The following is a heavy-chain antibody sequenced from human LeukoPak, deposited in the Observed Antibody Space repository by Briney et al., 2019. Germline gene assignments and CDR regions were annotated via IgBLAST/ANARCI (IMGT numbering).Heavy chain of an antibody. J-gene: IGHJ4*02. D-gene: IGHD3-10*01. Sequence: GGSLRLSCAASGFTVSSNYMSWVRQAPGKGLEWVSVLYSGGSTYYADSVKGRFTISRDNSKNTLFLQMNSLRAEDTAMYYCVRTSGSYLYFDYCGQGTLVTVSS. CDR3: VRTSGSYLYFDY. CDR2: LYSGGST. V-gene: IGHV3-53*01. CDR1: GFTVSSNY.